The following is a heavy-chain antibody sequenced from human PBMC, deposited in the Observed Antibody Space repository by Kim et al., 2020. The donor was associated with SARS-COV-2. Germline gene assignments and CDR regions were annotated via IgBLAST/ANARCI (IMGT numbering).Heavy chain of an antibody. V-gene: IGHV3-23*01. Sequence: GRSLRLSCAASGFTFINYAMTWVRQAPGKGLEWVSAISGSGGSTCYADSVKGRFTVSRDNSKNTLYLQMNSLRAEDTAVYYCAKVWGTSLFDYWGQGTLVTASS. D-gene: IGHD3-16*01. CDR1: GFTFINYA. CDR3: AKVWGTSLFDY. J-gene: IGHJ4*02. CDR2: ISGSGGST.